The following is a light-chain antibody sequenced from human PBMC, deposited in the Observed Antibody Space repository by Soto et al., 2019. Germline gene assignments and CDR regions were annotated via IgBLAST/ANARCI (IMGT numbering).Light chain of an antibody. CDR3: QHYNSYSEA. Sequence: DIQMTQSPSTLSASVGDRVTITCRASQSTSRWLTWYQQKPGKAPKVLIYDASSLESGVPSRFSGSGSGTEFTLTISSLQPDDFATYYCQHYNSYSEAFGQGTKVDIK. CDR1: QSTSRW. CDR2: DAS. V-gene: IGKV1-5*01. J-gene: IGKJ1*01.